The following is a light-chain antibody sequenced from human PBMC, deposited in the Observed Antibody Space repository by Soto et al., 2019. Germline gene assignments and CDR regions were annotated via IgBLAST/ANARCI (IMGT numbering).Light chain of an antibody. CDR2: GNS. Sequence: QYVLTQPPSVSGAPGQRVTISCTGSSSNIGAGYDVHWYQQLPGTAPKLLIYGNSNRPSGVPDRFSGSKSGTSASLAITGLQAEDEADYYCQSYDSSLSAPVVFGGGTKVTVL. V-gene: IGLV1-40*01. CDR3: QSYDSSLSAPVV. CDR1: SSNIGAGYD. J-gene: IGLJ3*02.